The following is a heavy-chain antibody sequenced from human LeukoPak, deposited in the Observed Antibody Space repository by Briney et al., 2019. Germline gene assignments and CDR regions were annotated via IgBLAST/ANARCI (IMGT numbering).Heavy chain of an antibody. CDR2: TSYDGSNK. V-gene: IGHV3-30*18. CDR1: GFSFSSYG. Sequence: PGRSLRLSCAASGFSFSSYGMHWVRQAPGKGLEWMAVTSYDGSNKYYADSVKGRFTIPRDNSKNTLHLQMNSLRAEDTAVYYCAKDLTRVYSSSWYVDYWGQGTLVTVSS. D-gene: IGHD6-13*01. CDR3: AKDLTRVYSSSWYVDY. J-gene: IGHJ4*02.